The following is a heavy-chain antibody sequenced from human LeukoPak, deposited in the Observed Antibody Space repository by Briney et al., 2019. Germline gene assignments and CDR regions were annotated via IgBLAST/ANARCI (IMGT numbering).Heavy chain of an antibody. J-gene: IGHJ4*02. Sequence: GGSLRLSCAASGFNVTTNYMSWVRQAPGKGLEWVAVIYSGGTTYYADSVKGRFTISRDISKNTLSLQMNSLRAEDTAVYYCARGRRDGYNLGYWGQGTLVAVSS. CDR3: ARGRRDGYNLGY. D-gene: IGHD5-24*01. CDR2: IYSGGTT. V-gene: IGHV3-53*01. CDR1: GFNVTTNY.